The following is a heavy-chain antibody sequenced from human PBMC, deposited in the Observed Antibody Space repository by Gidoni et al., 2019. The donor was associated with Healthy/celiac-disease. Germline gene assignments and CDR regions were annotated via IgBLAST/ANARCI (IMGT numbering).Heavy chain of an antibody. D-gene: IGHD2-15*01. CDR1: GYSFTSYW. CDR2: IYPSDSYT. Sequence: EVQLVQSGAEVKKPGESLRISCKGSGYSFTSYWISWVRQMPGKGLEWMGRIYPSDSYTNYSPSFQGHVTISADKSISTAYLQWSSLKASDTAMYYCARHGGDCSGGSCPLGAPYGMDVWGQGTTVTVSS. CDR3: ARHGGDCSGGSCPLGAPYGMDV. J-gene: IGHJ6*02. V-gene: IGHV5-10-1*03.